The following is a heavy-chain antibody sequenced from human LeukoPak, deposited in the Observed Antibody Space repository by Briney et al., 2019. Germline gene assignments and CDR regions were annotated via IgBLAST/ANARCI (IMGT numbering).Heavy chain of an antibody. D-gene: IGHD6-19*01. CDR2: ISGSGGST. CDR1: GFTFSSYA. V-gene: IGHV3-23*01. CDR3: AKAPDGGWHYFDY. J-gene: IGHJ4*02. Sequence: GGSLRLSCAASGFTFSSYAMSWVRQAPGKGLEWVSAISGSGGSTYYADSVKGRFTISRDNSKNTVYLQMNSLRAEDTAVYYCAKAPDGGWHYFDYWGQGTLVTVSS.